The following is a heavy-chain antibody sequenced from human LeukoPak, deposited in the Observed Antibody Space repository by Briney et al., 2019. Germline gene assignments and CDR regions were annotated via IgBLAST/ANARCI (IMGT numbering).Heavy chain of an antibody. Sequence: PGGSLRLSCAASGFTFSDYYMSWIRQAPGKGLEWIGEINHSGSTNYNPSLKSRVTISVDTSKNQFSLKLSSVTAADTAVYYCARDGSSWPRKAFDIWGQGTMVTVSS. D-gene: IGHD6-13*01. CDR2: INHSGST. V-gene: IGHV4-34*01. CDR3: ARDGSSWPRKAFDI. J-gene: IGHJ3*02. CDR1: GFTFSDYY.